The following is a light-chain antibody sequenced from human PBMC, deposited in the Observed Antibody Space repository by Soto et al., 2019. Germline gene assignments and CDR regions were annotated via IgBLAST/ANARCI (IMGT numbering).Light chain of an antibody. J-gene: IGLJ1*01. Sequence: QSALTQPASVSGSPGQSITISCTGTSSDVGGLNYVSWYQQHPGKAPKLMIYDVTNRPSGVSNRFSGSKSGNTASLTISGLQAEDEADYYCSSYTSSSTPLYVFGTGTKVTV. V-gene: IGLV2-14*01. CDR1: SSDVGGLNY. CDR2: DVT. CDR3: SSYTSSSTPLYV.